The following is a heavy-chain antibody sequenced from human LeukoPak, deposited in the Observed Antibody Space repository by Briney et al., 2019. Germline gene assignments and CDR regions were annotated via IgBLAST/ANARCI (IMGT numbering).Heavy chain of an antibody. Sequence: SVKVSCKASGGTFSSYAISRVRQAPGQGLEWMGRIIPIFGTANYAQKFQGRVTVTTDESTSTAYMELSSLRSEDTAVYYCAEGGYCSGGSCYSLSGWGQGTLVTVSS. CDR2: IIPIFGTA. J-gene: IGHJ4*02. D-gene: IGHD2-15*01. CDR3: AEGGYCSGGSCYSLSG. V-gene: IGHV1-69*05. CDR1: GGTFSSYA.